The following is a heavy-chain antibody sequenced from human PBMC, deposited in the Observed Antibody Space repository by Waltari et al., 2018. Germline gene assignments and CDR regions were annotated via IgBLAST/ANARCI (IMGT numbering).Heavy chain of an antibody. CDR1: GYTSSDHF. J-gene: IGHJ4*02. V-gene: IGHV1-2*02. Sequence: QVQLLQSGAEVKDPGASVKVSCKASGYTSSDHFINWVRQAPGQGLEWRGWINPNSGVTKYAQSFQGRVTMTRDTSINTVYMELSILRSDDTALYYCAAVIRPGRTLPWGYWGQGTLVTVSS. CDR3: AAVIRPGRTLPWGY. CDR2: INPNSGVT. D-gene: IGHD7-27*01.